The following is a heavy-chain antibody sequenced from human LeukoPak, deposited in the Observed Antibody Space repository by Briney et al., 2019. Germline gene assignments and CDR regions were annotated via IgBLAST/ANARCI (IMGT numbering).Heavy chain of an antibody. V-gene: IGHV3-23*01. CDR1: GFTFSSYA. CDR2: IYSGGNT. J-gene: IGHJ4*02. CDR3: ARERGRGVVSPYFDY. Sequence: GGSLRLSCAASGFTFSSYAMSWVRQAPGKGLEWVSVIYSGGNTYYADSVKGRFTISRDNSKNTLYLQMNSLRAEDTAVYYCARERGRGVVSPYFDYWGQGTLVTVSS. D-gene: IGHD2-2*01.